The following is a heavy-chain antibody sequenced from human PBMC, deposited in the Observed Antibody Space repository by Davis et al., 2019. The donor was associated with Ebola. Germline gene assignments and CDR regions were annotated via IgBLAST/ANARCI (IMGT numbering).Heavy chain of an antibody. Sequence: SETLSLTCAVYGGSFSGYYWSWIRQPPGKGLEWIGEIYHSGSTNYNPSLKSRVTISVDKSKNQFSLKLSSVTAADTAVYYCARSQTTVVTGWFDPWGQGTLVTVSS. CDR3: ARSQTTVVTGWFDP. V-gene: IGHV4-34*01. D-gene: IGHD4-23*01. J-gene: IGHJ5*02. CDR1: GGSFSGYY. CDR2: IYHSGST.